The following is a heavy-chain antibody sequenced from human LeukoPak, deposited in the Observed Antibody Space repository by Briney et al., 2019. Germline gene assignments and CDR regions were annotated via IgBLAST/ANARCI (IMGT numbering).Heavy chain of an antibody. V-gene: IGHV3-74*01. CDR3: ARAAYVRYYDSSGSIDY. CDR1: GFTFSSYW. CDR2: INSDGSST. Sequence: PGGSLRLSCAASGFTFSSYWMHWVRHAPGKGLVWVSRINSDGSSTSYADSVKGRFTISRDNAKNTLYLQMNSLRAEDTAVYYCARAAYVRYYDSSGSIDYWGQGTLVTVSS. D-gene: IGHD3-22*01. J-gene: IGHJ4*02.